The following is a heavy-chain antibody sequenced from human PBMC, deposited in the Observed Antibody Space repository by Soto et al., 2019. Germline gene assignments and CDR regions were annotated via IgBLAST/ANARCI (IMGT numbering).Heavy chain of an antibody. Sequence: QVQLVQSGAEVKQSGASVKVSCKASGYDFSAYDINWVRQASGQGLEWMGWMNPINGATGSARRFQGRISMTRNTAKGTAYLELTSLRSDDTAVYYCGRGPSPRAPAGGTPYYYAMDVWGQGTTVTVS. CDR1: GYDFSAYD. CDR2: MNPINGAT. J-gene: IGHJ6*02. D-gene: IGHD6-13*01. CDR3: GRGPSPRAPAGGTPYYYAMDV. V-gene: IGHV1-8*02.